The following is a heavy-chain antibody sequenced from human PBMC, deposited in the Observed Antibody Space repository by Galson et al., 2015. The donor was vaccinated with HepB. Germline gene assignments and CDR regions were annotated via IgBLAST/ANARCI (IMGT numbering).Heavy chain of an antibody. CDR3: ARLRYTTTWTFGWFDS. CDR2: IYPDDSDT. CDR1: GYTFTNYW. J-gene: IGHJ5*01. D-gene: IGHD2-2*01. Sequence: QSGAEVKKPGESLKMSCKGSGYTFTNYWIGWVRQMPGKGLEWMGIIYPDDSDTRYSPSFQGQVTISADKSISTAYLQWSSLKASGSAMYYCARLRYTTTWTFGWFDSWGQGTLVTVSS. V-gene: IGHV5-51*01.